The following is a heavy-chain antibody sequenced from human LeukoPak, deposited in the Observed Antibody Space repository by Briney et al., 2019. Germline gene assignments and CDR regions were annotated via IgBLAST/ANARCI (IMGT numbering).Heavy chain of an antibody. CDR1: GFTFSSYG. Sequence: GGSLRLSCAASGFTFSSYGMSWVRQAPGKGLEWVSGISWNSGSIGYADSVKGRFTISRDNAKNSLYLQMNSLRAEDTAVYYCARDYGGSSPFDYWGQGTLVTVSS. V-gene: IGHV3-20*04. J-gene: IGHJ4*02. CDR3: ARDYGGSSPFDY. D-gene: IGHD4-23*01. CDR2: ISWNSGSI.